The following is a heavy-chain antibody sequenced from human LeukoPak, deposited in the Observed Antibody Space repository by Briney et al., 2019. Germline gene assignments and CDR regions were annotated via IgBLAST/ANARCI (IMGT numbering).Heavy chain of an antibody. CDR2: INHSGST. D-gene: IGHD6-19*01. V-gene: IGHV4-34*01. J-gene: IGHJ4*02. Sequence: SETLSLTCAVYGGSFSGYYWSWIRQPPGKGLEWIGEINHSGSTNYNPSLKSRVTISVDTSKNQFSLKLSSVTAADTAVYYCARGRWLALAPYFDYWGQGTLVTVSS. CDR3: ARGRWLALAPYFDY. CDR1: GGSFSGYY.